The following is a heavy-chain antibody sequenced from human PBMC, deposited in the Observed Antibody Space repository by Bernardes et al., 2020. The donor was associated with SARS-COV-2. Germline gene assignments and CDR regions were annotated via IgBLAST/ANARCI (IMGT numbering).Heavy chain of an antibody. CDR2: IDWDDDK. J-gene: IGHJ4*02. Sequence: LVKPTQTLTLTCTFSGFSLSTSGMCVRWIRQPPGKALEWLALIDWDDDKYYSTSLKTRLTISKDTSKNQVVLTMTNMDPVDTATYYCARTYYDILTGGTYYFDYWGQGTLVTVSS. CDR1: GFSLSTSGMC. V-gene: IGHV2-70*01. D-gene: IGHD3-9*01. CDR3: ARTYYDILTGGTYYFDY.